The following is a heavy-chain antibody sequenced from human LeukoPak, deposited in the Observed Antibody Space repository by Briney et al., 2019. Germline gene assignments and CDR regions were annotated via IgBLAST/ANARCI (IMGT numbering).Heavy chain of an antibody. D-gene: IGHD6-19*01. CDR2: IKQDGSEK. V-gene: IGHV3-7*01. CDR1: GFTFSNAW. J-gene: IGHJ4*02. Sequence: PGGSLRLSCAASGFTFSNAWMSWVRQAPGKGLEWVANIKQDGSEKYYVDSVKGRFTISRDNAKNSLFLQMDSLRAEDTAVYYCARDEWAGTVAYWGQGTLVTVSS. CDR3: ARDEWAGTVAY.